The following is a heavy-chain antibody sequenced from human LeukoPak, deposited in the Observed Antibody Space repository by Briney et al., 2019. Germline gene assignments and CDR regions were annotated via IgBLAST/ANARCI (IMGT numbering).Heavy chain of an antibody. V-gene: IGHV3-11*04. J-gene: IGHJ4*02. D-gene: IGHD3-22*01. CDR3: ARGVNYYDSSGYFFDY. Sequence: GGSLRLSCAASGFTFSDYYMSWIRQAPGKGLEWVSAISGSGGSTYYADSVKGRFTISRDNAKNSLYLQMNSLRAEDTAVYYCARGVNYYDSSGYFFDYWGQGTLVTVSS. CDR1: GFTFSDYY. CDR2: ISGSGGST.